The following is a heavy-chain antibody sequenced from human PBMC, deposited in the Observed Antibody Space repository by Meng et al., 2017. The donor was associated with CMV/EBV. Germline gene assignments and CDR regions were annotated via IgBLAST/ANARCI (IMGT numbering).Heavy chain of an antibody. Sequence: GGSLRLSCAASGFTFSGSAMHWVRQASGKGLEWVGRIRSKANSYATAYAASVKGRFTISIDDSKNTAYLQMNSLKTEDTAVYYCTSVVVVALYGMDVWGQGTTVTVSS. CDR3: TSVVVVALYGMDV. J-gene: IGHJ6*02. V-gene: IGHV3-73*01. CDR1: GFTFSGSA. D-gene: IGHD2-15*01. CDR2: IRSKANSYAT.